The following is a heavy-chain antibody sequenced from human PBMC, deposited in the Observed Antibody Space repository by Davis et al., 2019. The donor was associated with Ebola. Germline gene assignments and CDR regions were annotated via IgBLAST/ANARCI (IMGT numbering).Heavy chain of an antibody. J-gene: IGHJ4*02. CDR3: AKDPRTTRLGAIFDY. V-gene: IGHV3-23*01. Sequence: GESLKISCAASGFTFSSYAMSWVRQAPGKGLEWVSAICGSGGSTYYADSVKGRFTISRDNSKNTLYLQMNSLRAEDTAVYYCAKDPRTTRLGAIFDYWGQGTLVTVSS. CDR1: GFTFSSYA. D-gene: IGHD1-26*01. CDR2: ICGSGGST.